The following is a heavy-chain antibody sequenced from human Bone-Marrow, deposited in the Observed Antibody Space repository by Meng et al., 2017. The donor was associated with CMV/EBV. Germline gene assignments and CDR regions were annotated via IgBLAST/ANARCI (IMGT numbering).Heavy chain of an antibody. CDR2: IIPIYSTP. CDR3: ARDPPPRYCSSTSCHDMDNY. V-gene: IGHV1-69*05. D-gene: IGHD2-2*01. CDR1: GGTFSHYG. J-gene: IGHJ4*02. Sequence: SVKVSCKASGGTFSHYGFTWVRQAPGQGLEFMGGIIPIYSTPNYAQKFRGRVTITTDESTSTAYMELSSLRSEDTAVYYCARDPPPRYCSSTSCHDMDNYWGQGTLVTVSS.